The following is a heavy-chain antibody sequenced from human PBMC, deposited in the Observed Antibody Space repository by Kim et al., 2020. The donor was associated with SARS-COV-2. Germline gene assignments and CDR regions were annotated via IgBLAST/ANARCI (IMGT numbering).Heavy chain of an antibody. CDR3: AKVGWVEF. D-gene: IGHD1-26*01. J-gene: IGHJ4*02. CDR2: ITGSGDYT. V-gene: IGHV3-23*01. CDR1: GFTFDSYP. Sequence: GGSLRLSCVGSGFTFDSYPISWVRQAPGKGLEWVSAITGSGDYTAYADSVMGRFTISRDNSRSTLYLQMNNLRADDTAIYYCAKVGWVEFWGQGTLVTVS.